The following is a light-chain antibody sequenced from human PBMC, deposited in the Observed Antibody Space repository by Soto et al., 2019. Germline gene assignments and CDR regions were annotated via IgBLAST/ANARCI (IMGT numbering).Light chain of an antibody. CDR3: QRYNNWPPLT. Sequence: EVVMTQSPATLSVSPGERATLSCRASQSVSSNLAWYQQKPGQAPRLLIYGASTRATGIPARFSGSGSGTEFALTISRLQSEDFAVYYCQRYNNWPPLTFGGGTKVEI. CDR1: QSVSSN. CDR2: GAS. V-gene: IGKV3-15*01. J-gene: IGKJ4*01.